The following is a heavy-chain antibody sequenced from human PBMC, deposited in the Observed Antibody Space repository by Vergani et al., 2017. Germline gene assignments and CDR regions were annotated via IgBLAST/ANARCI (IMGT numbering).Heavy chain of an antibody. CDR1: GFSFANYS. V-gene: IGHV3-30-3*01. CDR2: ISYDGTEK. D-gene: IGHD6-19*01. Sequence: QVQLVESGGGLVKPGGSLRLSCAASGFSFANYSMHCVRQAPGKGLEWVGVISYDGTEKKYADSVNGRFTISGDNSKKMMYLQMNSLRAEDTAVYYCAGSSGWYLDYFDYWGQGTLVTVSS. J-gene: IGHJ4*02. CDR3: AGSSGWYLDYFDY.